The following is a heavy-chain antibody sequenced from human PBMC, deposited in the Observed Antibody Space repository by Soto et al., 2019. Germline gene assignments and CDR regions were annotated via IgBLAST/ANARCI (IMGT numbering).Heavy chain of an antibody. CDR2: IIPIFGTA. D-gene: IGHD3-22*01. V-gene: IGHV1-69*13. Sequence: SVKVSCKASGGTFSSDAISWVRQAPGQGLEWMGGIIPIFGTANYAQKFQGRVTITADESTSTAYMELSSLRSEDTAVYYCARNYYYDSSGYYYLYYFDYWGQGTLVTVSS. J-gene: IGHJ4*02. CDR1: GGTFSSDA. CDR3: ARNYYYDSSGYYYLYYFDY.